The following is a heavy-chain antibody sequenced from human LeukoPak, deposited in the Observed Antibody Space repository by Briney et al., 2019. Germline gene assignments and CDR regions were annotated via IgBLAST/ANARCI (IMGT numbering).Heavy chain of an antibody. J-gene: IGHJ4*02. CDR2: IRSKANSYAT. D-gene: IGHD3-10*01. CDR3: ANRGDQHY. Sequence: QSGGSLKLSCAASGFTFSDSAMHWVRQASGKGLEWVGRIRSKANSYATAYAASVESRFIISRDDSKNTVYLQMNSLKTDDTAVYYCANRGDQHYWGQGTLVTVSS. V-gene: IGHV3-73*01. CDR1: GFTFSDSA.